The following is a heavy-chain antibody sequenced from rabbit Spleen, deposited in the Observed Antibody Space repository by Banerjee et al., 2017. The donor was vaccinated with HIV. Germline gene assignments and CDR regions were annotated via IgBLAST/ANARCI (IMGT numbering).Heavy chain of an antibody. D-gene: IGHD4-1*01. CDR1: GFDFSSYG. Sequence: QEQLVESGGGLVQPGGSLKLSCKASGFDFSSYGVSWVRQAPGKGLEWIGYIDPVFGHTYYASWVNGRFSISRENTQNTVSLQMNSLTAADTATYFCARDLAGVIGWNFGWWGQGTLVTVS. J-gene: IGHJ6*01. CDR2: IDPVFGHT. V-gene: IGHV1S47*01. CDR3: ARDLAGVIGWNFGW.